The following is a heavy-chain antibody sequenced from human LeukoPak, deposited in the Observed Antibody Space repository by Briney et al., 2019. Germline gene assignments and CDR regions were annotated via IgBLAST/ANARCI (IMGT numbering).Heavy chain of an antibody. J-gene: IGHJ6*02. D-gene: IGHD1-7*01. CDR3: TTDEDWNYARKDV. V-gene: IGHV3-15*04. Sequence: GGSLRLSCAASGFTFNYAWMSWVRQVPGKGLEWVGQTVSEIDGGTTDYATPVKGRFTISRDDLKSTLYLQMNSLKIEDTAVYYCTTDEDWNYARKDVWGQGATVIVSS. CDR2: TVSEIDGGTT. CDR1: GFTFNYAW.